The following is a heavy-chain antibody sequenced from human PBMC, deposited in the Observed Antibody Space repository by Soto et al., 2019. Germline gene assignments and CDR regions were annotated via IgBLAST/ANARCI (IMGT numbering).Heavy chain of an antibody. CDR3: ARAVIGYCSSTSCPGDY. Sequence: PGKSLKISCKGSGYTFSSYWIGWVRQMPGKGLEWIGIIFPTDSTTTYSPSFQGQVTISADKSISTAYLQWSSLKASDTAMYYCARAVIGYCSSTSCPGDYWGQGTLVTVSS. CDR1: GYTFSSYW. CDR2: IFPTDSTT. J-gene: IGHJ4*02. V-gene: IGHV5-51*03. D-gene: IGHD2-2*01.